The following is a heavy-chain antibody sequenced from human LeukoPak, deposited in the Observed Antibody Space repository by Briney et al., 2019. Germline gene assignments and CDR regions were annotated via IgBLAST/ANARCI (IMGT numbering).Heavy chain of an antibody. CDR3: ARAPKYSSSWYRDYFDY. CDR2: IYYSGST. J-gene: IGHJ4*02. Sequence: SETLSLTCTVSGGSISSSSYYWGWIRQPPGKGLEWIGSIYYSGSTYYNPSLKSRVTISVDTSKNQFSLKLSSVTAADTAVYYCARAPKYSSSWYRDYFDYWGQGTLVTVSS. CDR1: GGSISSSSYY. D-gene: IGHD6-13*01. V-gene: IGHV4-39*07.